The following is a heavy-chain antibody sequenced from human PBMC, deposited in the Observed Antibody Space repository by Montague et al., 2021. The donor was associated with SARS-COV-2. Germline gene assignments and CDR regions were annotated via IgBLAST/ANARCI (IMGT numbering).Heavy chain of an antibody. V-gene: IGHV3-23*01. Sequence: SLRLSWAASGFTFSSYAMSWVRQAPGKGLEWVSTISGSGGSTYYADSVKGRFTISRDNSENTLYLQMNSLRAEDTAVYYCAKDPHYDFWSGFYFDYWGQGTLVTVSS. CDR1: GFTFSSYA. D-gene: IGHD3-3*01. CDR2: ISGSGGST. J-gene: IGHJ4*02. CDR3: AKDPHYDFWSGFYFDY.